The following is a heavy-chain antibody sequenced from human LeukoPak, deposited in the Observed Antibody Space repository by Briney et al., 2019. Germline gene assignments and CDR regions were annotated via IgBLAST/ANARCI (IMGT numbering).Heavy chain of an antibody. J-gene: IGHJ4*02. CDR2: IKEDESEK. Sequence: GGSLRLSCAASGFMFSSYWMSWVRQAPGKGLEWVADIKEDESEKSYVDSVKGRFTISRDNAKNSLYLQMNTLRAEDTAVYYCARESPPIAARTFDYWGQGTLVTVSS. CDR3: ARESPPIAARTFDY. D-gene: IGHD6-6*01. V-gene: IGHV3-7*01. CDR1: GFMFSSYW.